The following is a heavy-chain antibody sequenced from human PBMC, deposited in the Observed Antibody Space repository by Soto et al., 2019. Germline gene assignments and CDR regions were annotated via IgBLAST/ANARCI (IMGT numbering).Heavy chain of an antibody. Sequence: SVKVSCKASGGTFSSYAISWVRQAPGQGLEWMGGIIPIFGTANYAQKFQGRVTITADESTSTAYMELSSLRSEDMAVYYCARDRFSLGYCSSTSCYGAFDIWGQGTMVTVSS. V-gene: IGHV1-69*13. J-gene: IGHJ3*02. CDR2: IIPIFGTA. CDR3: ARDRFSLGYCSSTSCYGAFDI. CDR1: GGTFSSYA. D-gene: IGHD2-2*01.